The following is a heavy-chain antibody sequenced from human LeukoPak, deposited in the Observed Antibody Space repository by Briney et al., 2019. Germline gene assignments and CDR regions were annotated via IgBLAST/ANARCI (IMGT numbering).Heavy chain of an antibody. D-gene: IGHD4-11*01. CDR2: INPNSGGT. CDR3: ARGFRPLFATVTTKWFDP. V-gene: IGHV1-2*02. CDR1: GYTFTGYY. Sequence: ASVKVSCKASGYTFTGYYMHWVRQAPGQGLEWMGWINPNSGGTNYAQKFQGRVTMTRDTSISTAYMELSRLRSDDTAVYYCARGFRPLFATVTTKWFDPWGQGTLVTVSS. J-gene: IGHJ5*02.